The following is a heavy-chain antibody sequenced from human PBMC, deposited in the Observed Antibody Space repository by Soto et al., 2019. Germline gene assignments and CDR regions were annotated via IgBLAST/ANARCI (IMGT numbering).Heavy chain of an antibody. CDR1: GGSISSYY. J-gene: IGHJ4*02. V-gene: IGHV4-59*01. CDR2: IYYSGST. CDR3: ARMYSSSWWFDY. Sequence: SETLSLTCTVSGGSISSYYWSWIRQPPGKGLERIGYIYYSGSTNYNPSLKSRVTISVDTSKNQFSLKLSSVTAADTAVYYCARMYSSSWWFDYWGQGTLVTVSS. D-gene: IGHD6-13*01.